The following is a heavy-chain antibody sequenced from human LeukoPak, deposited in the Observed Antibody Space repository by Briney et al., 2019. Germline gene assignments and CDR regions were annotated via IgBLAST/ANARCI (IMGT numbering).Heavy chain of an antibody. Sequence: GGSLRLSCTTSGLTFGDDAMSWVRQAPGKGLEWVGFIRNKGNGGTTEYAASVKGRFTISRDDSESITYLQMNSLRTEDTAVYYCTTGSYHESSGYRFDYWGQGTLVTVSS. D-gene: IGHD3-22*01. V-gene: IGHV3-49*04. J-gene: IGHJ4*02. CDR2: IRNKGNGGTT. CDR3: TTGSYHESSGYRFDY. CDR1: GLTFGDDA.